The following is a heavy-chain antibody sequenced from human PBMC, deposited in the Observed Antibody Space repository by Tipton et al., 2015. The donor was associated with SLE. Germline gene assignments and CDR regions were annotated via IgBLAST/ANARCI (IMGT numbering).Heavy chain of an antibody. CDR2: ISSSSSYI. J-gene: IGHJ6*02. Sequence: SLRLSCAASGFTFRSYEMNWVRQAPGKGLEWVSYISSSSSYIYFADSVKGRFTISRDNAKNSLYLRMNSLRAEDTAVYYCARDGGSSYGMDVWGQGTTVTVSS. CDR3: ARDGGSSYGMDV. CDR1: GFTFRSYE. D-gene: IGHD6-13*01. V-gene: IGHV3-21*05.